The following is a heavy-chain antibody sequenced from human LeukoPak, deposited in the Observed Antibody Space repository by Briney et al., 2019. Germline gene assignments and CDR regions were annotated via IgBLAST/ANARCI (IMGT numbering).Heavy chain of an antibody. CDR2: IYYSGST. J-gene: IGHJ6*02. V-gene: IGHV4-31*03. Sequence: SETLSLTCTVSGGSISSGGYYWSWIRQHPGKGLEWIGYIYYSGSTYYNPSLKSRVTISVDTSKNQFSLKLSSVTAADTAVYYCARDQVRPYYYYGMDVWGQGTTVTVSS. CDR3: ARDQVRPYYYYGMDV. CDR1: GGSISSGGYY. D-gene: IGHD6-6*01.